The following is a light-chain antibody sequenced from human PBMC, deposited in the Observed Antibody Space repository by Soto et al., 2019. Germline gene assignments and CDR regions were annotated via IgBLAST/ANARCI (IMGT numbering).Light chain of an antibody. Sequence: DIQMTQSPSTLSASIGDRVTITCRANQSISVWLAWYQQKPGKAPKVLIYKASRLESGVPSRFSGSGSGTEFTLTISSLQPDDLATYYCQQYSSYSPETFGQGTKVDIK. CDR2: KAS. V-gene: IGKV1-5*03. J-gene: IGKJ1*01. CDR3: QQYSSYSPET. CDR1: QSISVW.